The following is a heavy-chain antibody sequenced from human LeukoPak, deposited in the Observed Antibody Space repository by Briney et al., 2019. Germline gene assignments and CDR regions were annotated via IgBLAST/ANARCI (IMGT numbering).Heavy chain of an antibody. CDR3: ARDRGGTGWFTFDY. J-gene: IGHJ4*02. CDR2: VSTSGSYL. CDR1: GFTFSAYS. Sequence: PGGSLRLSCVASGFTFSAYSLNWVRQAPGRGLGWVSSVSTSGSYLYYADSLKGRFTISRDNAKDTLFLEMSSLRAEDTAMYYCARDRGGTGWFTFDYWGQGTLVTVSS. D-gene: IGHD6-19*01. V-gene: IGHV3-21*01.